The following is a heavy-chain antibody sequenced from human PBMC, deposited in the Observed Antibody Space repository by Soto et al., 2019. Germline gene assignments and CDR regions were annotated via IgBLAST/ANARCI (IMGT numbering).Heavy chain of an antibody. D-gene: IGHD3-10*01. J-gene: IGHJ6*02. CDR1: GGSVSSGSYY. V-gene: IGHV4-61*01. CDR2: IYYSGST. Sequence: QVQLQESGPGLVKPSETLSLTCTVSGGSVSSGSYYWSWIRQPPGKGLEWIGYIYYSGSTNYNPSLKSRVTISVDTSKNQFSLKLSSVTAADTTVYYCAGVRWFGELMHGMDVWGQGTTVTVSS. CDR3: AGVRWFGELMHGMDV.